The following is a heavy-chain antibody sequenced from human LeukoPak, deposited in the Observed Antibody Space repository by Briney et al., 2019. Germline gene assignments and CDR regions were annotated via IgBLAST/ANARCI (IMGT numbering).Heavy chain of an antibody. J-gene: IGHJ4*02. Sequence: SETLSLTCAVYGGSFSSYYWGWIRQPPGKGLEWIGSIYYSGSTYYNPSLKSRVTISVDTSKNQFSLKLSSVTAADTAVYYCAGLETYYYDSSGPYWGQGTLVTVSS. CDR2: IYYSGST. CDR3: AGLETYYYDSSGPY. D-gene: IGHD3-22*01. CDR1: GGSFSSYY. V-gene: IGHV4-39*01.